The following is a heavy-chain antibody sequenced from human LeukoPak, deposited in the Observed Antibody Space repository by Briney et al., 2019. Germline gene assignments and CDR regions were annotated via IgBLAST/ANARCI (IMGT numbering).Heavy chain of an antibody. J-gene: IGHJ6*02. CDR3: ARNNGMDV. CDR2: VNRDGSET. V-gene: IGHV3-7*03. Sequence: GGSLRLSCAASGFALSSHWMTWVRQVPGRGPKWVANVNRDGSETYYLDSVKGRFTISKDNAKNSLYLQMNSLRAEDTALYHCARNNGMDVWGQGTTVIVSS. CDR1: GFALSSHW.